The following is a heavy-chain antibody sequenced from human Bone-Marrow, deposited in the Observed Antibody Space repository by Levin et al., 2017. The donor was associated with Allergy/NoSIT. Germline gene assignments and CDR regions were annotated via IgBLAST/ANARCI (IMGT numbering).Heavy chain of an antibody. Sequence: ASVKVSCKASGYTFIDFHIHWVRQAPGQGLEWVGWVNPHTGGTTYAPKLQGRVTMTSDTSINTAYMELRRVTSDDTAVYYCASRRAYNWNDFEWFDPWGQGTLVTVSS. CDR1: GYTFIDFH. CDR2: VNPHTGGT. J-gene: IGHJ5*02. V-gene: IGHV1-2*02. D-gene: IGHD1-20*01. CDR3: ASRRAYNWNDFEWFDP.